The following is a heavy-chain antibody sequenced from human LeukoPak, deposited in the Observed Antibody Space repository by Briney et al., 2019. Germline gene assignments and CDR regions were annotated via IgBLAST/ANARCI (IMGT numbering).Heavy chain of an antibody. CDR1: GFNFSTHS. D-gene: IGHD4-17*01. J-gene: IGHJ5*02. Sequence: GGSLRLSCSASGFNFSTHSMNWVRQAPGRGLEWVAFISRDSSNIFYGDSVKGRFTISRENGKKSVFLQMRSLRVEDTAVYYCARDTTVTPGFAPWGQGTLVTVSS. V-gene: IGHV3-21*01. CDR3: ARDTTVTPGFAP. CDR2: ISRDSSNI.